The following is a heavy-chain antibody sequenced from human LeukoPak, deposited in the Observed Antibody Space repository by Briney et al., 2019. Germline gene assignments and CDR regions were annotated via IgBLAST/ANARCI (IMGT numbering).Heavy chain of an antibody. Sequence: GGSLRLSCAASGFTVSSNYMSWVRQAPGKGLEWVSVIYSGGSTYYADSVKGRFTISRDNSKNTLYLQMNSLRAEDTAVYYCARERKYSSSSDFDYWGQGTLDTVSS. J-gene: IGHJ4*02. V-gene: IGHV3-66*02. CDR2: IYSGGST. CDR3: ARERKYSSSSDFDY. CDR1: GFTVSSNY. D-gene: IGHD6-6*01.